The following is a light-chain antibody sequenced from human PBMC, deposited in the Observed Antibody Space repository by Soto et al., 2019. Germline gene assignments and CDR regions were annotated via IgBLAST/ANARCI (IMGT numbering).Light chain of an antibody. J-gene: IGLJ1*01. V-gene: IGLV1-40*01. Sequence: QSVLTQATSVSGSPGQSISISCTGSSSNIGAGYDVHWYQQLPGTAPKLLIYGNSNRPSGAPDRFSGSKSGTSASLAITGLQAEDEADYYCQSYDSSLSGYVFGTGTKVTVL. CDR2: GNS. CDR3: QSYDSSLSGYV. CDR1: SSNIGAGYD.